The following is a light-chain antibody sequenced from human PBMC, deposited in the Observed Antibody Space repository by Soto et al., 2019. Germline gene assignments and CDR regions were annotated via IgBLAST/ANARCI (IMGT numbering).Light chain of an antibody. Sequence: QSVLTQPPSASGTPGQRVTISCSGSTSNIGDNTVNWYQQLPGTAPKLLIFRNNQRPSGVPDRFSGSKSGTSASLAISGLQSEDEADYYCAAWDDRLKGYVFGTGTKLTVL. CDR1: TSNIGDNT. CDR3: AAWDDRLKGYV. J-gene: IGLJ1*01. CDR2: RNN. V-gene: IGLV1-44*01.